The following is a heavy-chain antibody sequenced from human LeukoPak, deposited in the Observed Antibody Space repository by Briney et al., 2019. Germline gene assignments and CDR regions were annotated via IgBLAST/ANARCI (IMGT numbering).Heavy chain of an antibody. J-gene: IGHJ3*02. CDR1: GFTFSSYS. Sequence: PGGSLRLSCAASGFTFSSYSMNWVRQAPGKGLEWVSSISSSSSYIYYADSVKGRFTISRDNAKNSLYLQMNSLRAEDTAVYYCARELHGGPAAFDIWGQGTMVTVSS. CDR3: ARELHGGPAAFDI. CDR2: ISSSSSYI. V-gene: IGHV3-21*01. D-gene: IGHD3-10*01.